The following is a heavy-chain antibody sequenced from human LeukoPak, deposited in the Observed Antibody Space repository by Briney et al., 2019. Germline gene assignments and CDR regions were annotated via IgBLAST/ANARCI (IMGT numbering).Heavy chain of an antibody. CDR3: ASGLGYCSSTSCYNYYYYGMDV. J-gene: IGHJ6*04. V-gene: IGHV3-7*03. Sequence: PGGSLRLSCAASGFTFSSYWMSWVRQAAGNGLESVSNIKQDGSEKYYVDSVKGRFTISRDNAKNSLYLQMNSLRAEDTAVYYCASGLGYCSSTSCYNYYYYGMDVWGKGTTVTVSS. CDR1: GFTFSSYW. D-gene: IGHD2-2*02. CDR2: IKQDGSEK.